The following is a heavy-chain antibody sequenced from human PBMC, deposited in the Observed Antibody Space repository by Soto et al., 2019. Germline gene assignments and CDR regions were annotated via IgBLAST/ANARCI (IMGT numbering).Heavy chain of an antibody. J-gene: IGHJ6*02. Sequence: GGSLRLSCAASGFTFSSYGMHWVRQAPGKGLEWVAVISYDGSNKYYADSVKGRFTISRDNSKNTLYLQMNSLRAEDTAVYYCAKDYGYSSSWPDYYYGMDVWCQGTTVTVSS. CDR2: ISYDGSNK. CDR3: AKDYGYSSSWPDYYYGMDV. D-gene: IGHD6-13*01. CDR1: GFTFSSYG. V-gene: IGHV3-30*18.